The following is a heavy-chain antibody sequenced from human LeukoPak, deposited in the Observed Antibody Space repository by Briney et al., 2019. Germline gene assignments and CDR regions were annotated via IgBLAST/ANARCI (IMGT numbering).Heavy chain of an antibody. CDR1: EFTFSSYW. CDR3: ARDPLVYCGGDCYFNYFDY. CDR2: IKQDGSEK. D-gene: IGHD2-21*01. J-gene: IGHJ4*02. V-gene: IGHV3-7*01. Sequence: GGSLRLSCGASEFTFSSYWMSWVRQAPGKGLEWVANIKQDGSEKYYVDSVKGRFTTSRDNAKNSLYLQMNSLRAEDTAVYYCARDPLVYCGGDCYFNYFDYWGQGTLVTVSS.